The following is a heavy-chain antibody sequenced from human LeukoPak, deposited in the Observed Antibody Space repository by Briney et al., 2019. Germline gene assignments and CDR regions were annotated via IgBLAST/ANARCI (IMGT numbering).Heavy chain of an antibody. CDR1: GYTFTDYY. Sequence: ASVKVSCKASGYTFTDYYIHWVRQAPGQGLEWMGRINPNSGGTNFAQKFQGRVTMTRDTSVSTAYMELTRLRSDDTAEYYCARDFERPDFWGQGTPVTVSS. J-gene: IGHJ4*02. V-gene: IGHV1-2*06. CDR3: ARDFERPDF. CDR2: INPNSGGT.